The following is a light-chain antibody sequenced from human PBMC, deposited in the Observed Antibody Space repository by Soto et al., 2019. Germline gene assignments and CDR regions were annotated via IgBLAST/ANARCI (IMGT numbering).Light chain of an antibody. V-gene: IGKV3D-20*02. J-gene: IGKJ4*01. Sequence: ELGWTHSGWGVSLSRRHIVTRSCRALQSVSSTYLAWYQQRPGQAPRLLISDAFNRATGVPARFSGSGSGTDFTLTISSLQSADFAVYYCQQYNNWPALTVAGGTKVDIK. CDR1: QSVSSTY. CDR2: DAF. CDR3: QQYNNWPALT.